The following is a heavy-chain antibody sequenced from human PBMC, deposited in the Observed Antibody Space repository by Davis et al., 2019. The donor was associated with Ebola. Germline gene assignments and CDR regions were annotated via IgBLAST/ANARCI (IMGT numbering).Heavy chain of an antibody. J-gene: IGHJ5*02. V-gene: IGHV1-18*01. Sequence: ASVKVSCKASGYTFTSYGISWVRQAPGQGLEWMGWISAYNGNTNYAQKLQGRVTMTTDTSTSTAYMELRSLRSDDTAVYYCARSYCSSTSCYFARFDPWGQGTLVTVSS. D-gene: IGHD2-2*01. CDR1: GYTFTSYG. CDR3: ARSYCSSTSCYFARFDP. CDR2: ISAYNGNT.